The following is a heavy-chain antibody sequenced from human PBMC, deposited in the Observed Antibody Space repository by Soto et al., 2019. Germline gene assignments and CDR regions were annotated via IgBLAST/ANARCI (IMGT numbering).Heavy chain of an antibody. Sequence: PSETLSLTCTVSGGSISSGDYYWSWIRQPPGKGLEWIGYIYYSGSTYYNPPLKSRVTISVDTSKNQFSLKLSSVTAADTAVYYCAREQSGSLYYYGMDVWGQGTTVTVSS. V-gene: IGHV4-30-4*01. CDR3: AREQSGSLYYYGMDV. D-gene: IGHD3-22*01. J-gene: IGHJ6*02. CDR1: GGSISSGDYY. CDR2: IYYSGST.